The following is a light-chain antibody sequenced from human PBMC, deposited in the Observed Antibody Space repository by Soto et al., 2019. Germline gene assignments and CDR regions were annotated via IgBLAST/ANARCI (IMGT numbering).Light chain of an antibody. Sequence: QSALTQPPSASGSLGQSVTISCTGTSSDVGGYNYVSWHQQHPGKAPKLMIYEVTKRPSGVPDRFSGSKSGNTASLTVSGLHDEDEADYYCSSFAGGGNPVLFGGGTKLTVL. CDR2: EVT. CDR3: SSFAGGGNPVL. V-gene: IGLV2-8*01. CDR1: SSDVGGYNY. J-gene: IGLJ2*01.